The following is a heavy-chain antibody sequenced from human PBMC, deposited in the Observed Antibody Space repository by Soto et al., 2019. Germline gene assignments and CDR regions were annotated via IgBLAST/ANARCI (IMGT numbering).Heavy chain of an antibody. CDR2: INPNGGST. CDR3: AMDLEAADY. J-gene: IGHJ4*02. V-gene: IGHV1-46*01. CDR1: GYIFINYY. D-gene: IGHD6-13*01. Sequence: QVHLVQSGAEVKKPGASVKVSCKASGYIFINYYIHWVRQAPGQGLEWIGIINPNGGSTNYAQKFRGRVTMASDKSTRTVYMDLSRLRTDDTAVYYCAMDLEAADYWGQGNLVTVSS.